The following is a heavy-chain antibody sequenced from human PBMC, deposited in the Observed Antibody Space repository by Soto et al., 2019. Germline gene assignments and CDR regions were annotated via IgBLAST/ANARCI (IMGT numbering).Heavy chain of an antibody. CDR3: ARAYGDYYFDS. CDR1: GYPFSTYG. D-gene: IGHD4-17*01. CDR2: ISTYKGDT. V-gene: IGHV1-18*01. Sequence: RLVQSEAEVKKPGASVNVSCKASGYPFSTYGISWVRQAPGQGLEWMGWISTYKGDTHYAQNLQGRVTLTTDTPTNTAYMELRSLRSDDTAVYYCARAYGDYYFDSWGQGTLVSVSS. J-gene: IGHJ4*02.